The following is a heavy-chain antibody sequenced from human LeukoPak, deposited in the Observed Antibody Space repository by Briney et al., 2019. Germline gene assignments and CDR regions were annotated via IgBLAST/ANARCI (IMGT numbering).Heavy chain of an antibody. J-gene: IGHJ4*02. D-gene: IGHD3-16*01. CDR2: IYYSGST. CDR1: GGSISSGDYY. CDR3: AGKTWGTIFDY. Sequence: SETLSLTCTVSGGSISSGDYYWSWIRQPPGKGLEWIGYIYYSGSTYYNPSLKSRVTISVDTSKNQFSLKLSSVTAADTAVYYCAGKTWGTIFDYWGQGTLVTVSS. V-gene: IGHV4-30-4*01.